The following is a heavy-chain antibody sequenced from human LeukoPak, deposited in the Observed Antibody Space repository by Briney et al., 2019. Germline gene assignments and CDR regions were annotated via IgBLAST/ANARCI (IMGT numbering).Heavy chain of an antibody. D-gene: IGHD4-17*01. J-gene: IGHJ4*02. V-gene: IGHV3-7*01. CDR1: GFTVSTNY. CDR2: IKQDGTEK. Sequence: GGSLRLSCAASGFTVSTNYMSWVRQAPGKGLEWVANIKQDGTEKNYLDSVKGRFTISRDNAKNSLYLQMNSLRAEDTAVYYCASYGDYLFDYWGQGTLVTVSS. CDR3: ASYGDYLFDY.